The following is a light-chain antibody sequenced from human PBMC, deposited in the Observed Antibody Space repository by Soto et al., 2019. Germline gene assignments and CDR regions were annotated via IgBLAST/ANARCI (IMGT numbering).Light chain of an antibody. V-gene: IGKV1-5*03. J-gene: IGKJ1*01. CDR3: QQCHIYSCT. CDR1: QTVDSW. CDR2: NAS. Sequence: DIQMTQSPSTLSASVGESVTLTCRASQTVDSWIAWYQQKPGKPPNLLIYNASTMASGIPARFSGSGSGTEFTLTINSLQPEDFATYYCQQCHIYSCTFGQGTKVDIK.